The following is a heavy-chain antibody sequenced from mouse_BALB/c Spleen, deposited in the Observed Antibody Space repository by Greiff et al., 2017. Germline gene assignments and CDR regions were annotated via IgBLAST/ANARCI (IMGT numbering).Heavy chain of an antibody. D-gene: IGHD2-14*01. J-gene: IGHJ1*01. CDR1: GYSITSGYY. CDR2: ISYDGSN. Sequence: ESGPGLVKPSQSLSLTCSVTGYSITSGYYWNWIRQFPGNKLEWMGYISYDGSNNYNPSLKNRISITRDTSKNQFFLKLNSVTTEDTATYYCARGGYYRYDEGYWYFDVWGAGTTVTVSS. CDR3: ARGGYYRYDEGYWYFDV. V-gene: IGHV3-6*02.